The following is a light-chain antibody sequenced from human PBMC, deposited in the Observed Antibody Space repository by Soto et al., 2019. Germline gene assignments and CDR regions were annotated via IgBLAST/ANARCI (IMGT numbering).Light chain of an antibody. V-gene: IGLV2-8*01. Sequence: ALTQPPSASGSPGQSVTISCTGTISDIGTYYYVSWYQQHPGKAPKLIIYEVSERPSGVPDRFSGSKSGNTASLTVSGLQAEDEAHYYCSSYAGTKTLVFGGGTKLTVL. CDR1: ISDIGTYYY. CDR2: EVS. J-gene: IGLJ2*01. CDR3: SSYAGTKTLV.